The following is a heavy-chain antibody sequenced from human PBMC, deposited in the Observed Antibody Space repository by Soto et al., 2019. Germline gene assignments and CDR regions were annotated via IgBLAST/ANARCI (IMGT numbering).Heavy chain of an antibody. CDR1: GGTLSNYV. V-gene: IGHV1-69*13. CDR3: ATEGFGGSYFAY. J-gene: IGHJ4*02. CDR2: IIPLSGTA. D-gene: IGHD1-26*01. Sequence: SVKISCKASGGTLSNYVINWIREAPGQGLEWMGGIIPLSGTAKYKQKFQGRVTITADESTSTAYLELTSVTADDTAVYFCATEGFGGSYFAYWGQGTLVTVSS.